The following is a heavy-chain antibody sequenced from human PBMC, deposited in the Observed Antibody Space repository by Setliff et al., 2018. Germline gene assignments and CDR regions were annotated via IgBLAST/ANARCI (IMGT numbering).Heavy chain of an antibody. Sequence: GESLKISCKASEYSFTTYWIGWVRQMPGKGLEWMGIIYPGDSDTRYSPSLQGQVTISADKSINTAYLQWSSLKASDTAMYYCARVTPDYYYYYGMDVWGQGTTVTVSS. CDR1: EYSFTTYW. V-gene: IGHV5-51*01. CDR3: ARVTPDYYYYYGMDV. CDR2: IYPGDSDT. J-gene: IGHJ6*02. D-gene: IGHD5-18*01.